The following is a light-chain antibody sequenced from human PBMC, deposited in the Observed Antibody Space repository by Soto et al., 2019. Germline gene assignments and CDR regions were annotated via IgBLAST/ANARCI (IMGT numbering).Light chain of an antibody. V-gene: IGKV3-15*01. J-gene: IGKJ4*01. CDR1: QSVSSSN. Sequence: EIVMTQSPATLSVSQGERATLSCRASQSVSSSNLAWYQQKPGQAPRLLIYGASTRATGIPARFSGSGSGTEFTLTITSLQSEDFAVYYCQQYNNWPLTFGGGTKVEIK. CDR3: QQYNNWPLT. CDR2: GAS.